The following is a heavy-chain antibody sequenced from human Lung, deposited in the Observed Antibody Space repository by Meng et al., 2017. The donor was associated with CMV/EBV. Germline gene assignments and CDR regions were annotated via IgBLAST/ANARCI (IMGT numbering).Heavy chain of an antibody. CDR2: IYYTGST. D-gene: IGHD5-24*01. V-gene: IGHV4-31*03. CDR1: GGSIGSGGYY. J-gene: IGHJ4*02. CDR3: AREAGRDGYATPKFDY. Sequence: LPESGPGRVKPSPTLSLTSTAYGGSIGSGGYYWSWIRQHPGTGLEWIGYIYYTGSTFYNPSLKSRVTISVDTSKNQFSLKLIPATAADTAVYYCAREAGRDGYATPKFDYWGQGTLVTVSS.